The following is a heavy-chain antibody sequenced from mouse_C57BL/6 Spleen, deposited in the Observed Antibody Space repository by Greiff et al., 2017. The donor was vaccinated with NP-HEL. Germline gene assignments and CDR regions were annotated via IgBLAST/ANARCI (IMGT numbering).Heavy chain of an antibody. CDR3: ARPYYPRGYAMDY. D-gene: IGHD2-10*01. J-gene: IGHJ4*01. V-gene: IGHV1-22*01. Sequence: EVQLQQSGPELVKPGASVKMSCKASGYTFTDYNMHWVKQSHGKSLEWIGYINPNNGGTSYNQKFKGKATLTVNKSSSTAYMELRSLTSEDSAVYYCARPYYPRGYAMDYWGQGTSVTVSS. CDR2: INPNNGGT. CDR1: GYTFTDYN.